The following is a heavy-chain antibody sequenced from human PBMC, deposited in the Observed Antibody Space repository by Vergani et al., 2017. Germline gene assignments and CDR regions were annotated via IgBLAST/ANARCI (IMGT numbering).Heavy chain of an antibody. J-gene: IGHJ4*02. D-gene: IGHD1-26*01. CDR1: GGTFSSYA. CDR2: IIPIFGTA. CDR3: ARVYSIGGSYPVGFYY. V-gene: IGHV1-69*01. Sequence: QVQLVQSGAEVKKPGSSVKVSCKASGGTFSSYAISWVRKAPGQGLEWMGGIIPIFGTANYAQKFKGRVTITADESTSTAYMELSSLRSEDTVVYYCARVYSIGGSYPVGFYYWGQGTLVTVSS.